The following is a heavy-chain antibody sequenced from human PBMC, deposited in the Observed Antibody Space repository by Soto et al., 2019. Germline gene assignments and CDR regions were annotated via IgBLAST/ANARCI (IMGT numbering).Heavy chain of an antibody. CDR3: ARDSNWDVEY. CDR2: ISQYNGNT. CDR1: GYTFTNSG. Sequence: QVQLVQSGAEVRKPGASVKVSCKTSGYTFTNSGTTWVRQAPGQGLEWMGWISQYNGNTHYGQKFQGRVTMTTDTSTSTAYMELRSLRSDDTAVYYCARDSNWDVEYWGQGTLVTVSS. D-gene: IGHD1-20*01. V-gene: IGHV1-18*01. J-gene: IGHJ4*02.